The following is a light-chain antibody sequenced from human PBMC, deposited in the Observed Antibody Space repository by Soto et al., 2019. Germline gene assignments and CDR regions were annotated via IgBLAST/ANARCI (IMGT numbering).Light chain of an antibody. CDR3: QVCDSSSDHYV. CDR1: NIRSKS. Sequence: SYELTQPPSVSVAPGQTARITCGGNNIRSKSVHWYQQKPGQAPVLVVYDDSDRPSGIPERFSGSNSGNTATLTISRVEAGDEADYYCQVCDSSSDHYVFGTGTKVTVL. CDR2: DDS. J-gene: IGLJ1*01. V-gene: IGLV3-21*02.